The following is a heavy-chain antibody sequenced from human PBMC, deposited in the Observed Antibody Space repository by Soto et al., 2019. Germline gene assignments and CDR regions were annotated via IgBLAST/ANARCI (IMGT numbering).Heavy chain of an antibody. CDR3: AKEYWPNPGVFDY. V-gene: IGHV3-23*01. CDR2: ISGSGCSS. J-gene: IGHJ4*01. D-gene: IGHD2-15*01. CDR1: GFPFSSYA. Sequence: HPGGSLRLSCADSGFPFSSYAMSWVRQAPGKGLELVSAISGSGCSSYYADSVKGRFTISRDNSKNTLYLQMNSLRAEDTAVYYCAKEYWPNPGVFDYWSHGTLVTVSS.